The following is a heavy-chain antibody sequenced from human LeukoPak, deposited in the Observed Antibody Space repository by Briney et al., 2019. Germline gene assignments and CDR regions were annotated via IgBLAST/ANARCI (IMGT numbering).Heavy chain of an antibody. CDR3: AKGTIMVVAATV. Sequence: GGSLRLSCAASGFTFSSYAMSWVRQAPGKGLEWVSAISGSGGSTYYADSVKGRFTISRDNSKNTLYLQMSSLRAEDTAVYYCAKGTIMVVAATVWGQGTLVTVSS. CDR2: ISGSGGST. D-gene: IGHD2-15*01. CDR1: GFTFSSYA. J-gene: IGHJ4*02. V-gene: IGHV3-23*01.